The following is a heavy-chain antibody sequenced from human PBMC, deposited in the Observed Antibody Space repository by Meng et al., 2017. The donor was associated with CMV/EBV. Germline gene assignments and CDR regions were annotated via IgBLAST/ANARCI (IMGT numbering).Heavy chain of an antibody. CDR2: INPNSGGT. V-gene: IGHV1-2*02. CDR3: ARESTYCSSTSCYYYYGMDV. J-gene: IGHJ6*02. D-gene: IGHD2-2*01. CDR1: GYTFTGYY. Sequence: SVKVSCKASGYTFTGYYMHWVRQAPGQGLEWMGWINPNSGGTNYAKKFQGRVTMTRDTSISTAYMELSRLRSDDTAVYYCARESTYCSSTSCYYYYGMDVWGQGTTVTVSS.